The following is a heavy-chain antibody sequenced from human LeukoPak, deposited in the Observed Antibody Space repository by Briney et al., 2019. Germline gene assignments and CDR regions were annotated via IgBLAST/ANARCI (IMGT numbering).Heavy chain of an antibody. CDR2: IIPNLGTA. Sequence: GASVKVSCKASGGTFSSNEISWVRQAPGQGLEWMGRIIPNLGTANYAQSFQGRVTITADKSTRTAYMELSSLRSEDTAVYFCARWASIIYDSNWYAPLDYWGQGTLVTVSS. CDR1: GGTFSSNE. CDR3: ARWASIIYDSNWYAPLDY. D-gene: IGHD6-13*01. V-gene: IGHV1-69*04. J-gene: IGHJ4*02.